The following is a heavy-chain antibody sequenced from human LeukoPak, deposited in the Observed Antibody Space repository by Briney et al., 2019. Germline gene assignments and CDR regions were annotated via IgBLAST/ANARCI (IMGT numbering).Heavy chain of an antibody. V-gene: IGHV3-9*01. J-gene: IGHJ4*02. Sequence: GGSLRLSCAASGFTFDVYAMHWVRQARGEGLEWVSGISWNSGSIGYADSVKGRFTISRDNSKNTLYLQMNSLRAEDTAVYYCAKDLWPTYYDILTGYYSSAYFDYWGQGTLVTVSS. CDR1: GFTFDVYA. CDR3: AKDLWPTYYDILTGYYSSAYFDY. CDR2: ISWNSGSI. D-gene: IGHD3-9*01.